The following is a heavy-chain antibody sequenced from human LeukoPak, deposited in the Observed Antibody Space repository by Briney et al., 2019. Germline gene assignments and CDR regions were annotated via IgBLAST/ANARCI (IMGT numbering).Heavy chain of an antibody. CDR3: ARDSAIYGSGSIDY. CDR1: GGSISSYY. CDR2: IYYSGST. J-gene: IGHJ4*02. Sequence: PSQTLSLTCTVSGGSISSYYWSWIRQPPGKGLEWIGYIYYSGSTNYNPSLKSRVTISVDTSKNQFSLKLSSVTAADTAVYYCARDSAIYGSGSIDYWGQGTLVTVSS. V-gene: IGHV4-59*01. D-gene: IGHD3-10*01.